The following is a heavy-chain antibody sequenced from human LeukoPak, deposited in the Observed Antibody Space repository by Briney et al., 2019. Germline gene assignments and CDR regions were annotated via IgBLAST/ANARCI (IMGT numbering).Heavy chain of an antibody. J-gene: IGHJ4*02. CDR3: AKDRSIGTYYTFDH. V-gene: IGHV3-23*01. CDR1: GFTFTNYA. Sequence: GGSLRLSCATSGFTFTNYAMTWVRQAPGKGLEWVSSISASGVMTYYADSVKGRFTVSRDTSKNSLYLQMSSLTAADTAVYYCAKDRSIGTYYTFDHWGQGTLVTVSS. D-gene: IGHD1-26*01. CDR2: ISASGVMT.